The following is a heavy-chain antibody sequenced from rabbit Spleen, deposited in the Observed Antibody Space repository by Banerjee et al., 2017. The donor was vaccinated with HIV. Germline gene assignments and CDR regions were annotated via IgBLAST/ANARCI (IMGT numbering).Heavy chain of an antibody. CDR2: IDLVFGST. D-gene: IGHD1-1*01. CDR3: VRGASSSGYYNL. J-gene: IGHJ4*01. Sequence: QEHLVESGGGLVQPGGSLKLSCKASGFDFSSYGVSWVRQAPGKGPEWIGYIDLVFGSTYYASWVNGRFTISSHNAQNTLYLQLNSLTVADTATYFCVRGASSSGYYNLWGPGTLVTVS. V-gene: IGHV1S47*01. CDR1: GFDFSSYG.